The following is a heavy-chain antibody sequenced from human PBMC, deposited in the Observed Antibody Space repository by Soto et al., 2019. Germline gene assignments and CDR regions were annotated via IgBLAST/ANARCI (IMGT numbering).Heavy chain of an antibody. V-gene: IGHV3-53*01. CDR2: IYSDGGT. CDR1: GFTVSGNY. D-gene: IGHD3-10*01. Sequence: GGSLRLSCAASGFTVSGNYMSWVRQAPGKGLEWVLVIYSDGGTDYADSVKGRFTISRDNSKNTLYLQMNSLRAEDTAVFYCARGLYGSASWCYYGMDVWGQGTTVTVSS. CDR3: ARGLYGSASWCYYGMDV. J-gene: IGHJ6*02.